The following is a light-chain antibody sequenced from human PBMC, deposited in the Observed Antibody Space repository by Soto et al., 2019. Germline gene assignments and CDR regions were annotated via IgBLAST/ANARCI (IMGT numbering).Light chain of an antibody. CDR1: SSDVGGYNY. J-gene: IGLJ1*01. CDR2: EVS. Sequence: QSALTQPDSVSGPPGQSITISCTGTSSDVGGYNYVSWYQQHPGKAPKLMIYEVSQRPSGDSNRFSGSKSGNTASLTISGLQAEDEADYWCSSYTSSSTVVFGTGTKVTVL. CDR3: SSYTSSSTVV. V-gene: IGLV2-14*01.